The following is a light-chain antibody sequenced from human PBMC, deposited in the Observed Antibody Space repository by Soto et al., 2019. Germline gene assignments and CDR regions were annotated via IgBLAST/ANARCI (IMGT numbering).Light chain of an antibody. CDR1: QGVSSK. Sequence: EMVVTQSPATLSVSPGERVTLSCRTSQGVSSKLGRYQQKPGQPPSLLIYDASTRATGTPARVSGSGSGTELTLAVSSLQSEDYALYFCQQYIRWPLAFGGGTKVEIK. CDR3: QQYIRWPLA. J-gene: IGKJ4*01. CDR2: DAS. V-gene: IGKV3D-15*01.